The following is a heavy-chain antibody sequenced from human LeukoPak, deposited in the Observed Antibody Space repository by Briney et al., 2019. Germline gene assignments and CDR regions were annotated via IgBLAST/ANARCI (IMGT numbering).Heavy chain of an antibody. V-gene: IGHV3-23*01. D-gene: IGHD6-19*01. CDR3: ARPGITVAGTRWFDP. CDR2: IGSGDGSI. CDR1: GFTFSSYA. J-gene: IGHJ5*02. Sequence: GGSLRLSCAASGFTFSSYAMSWFRQAPGKGLEWVSAIGSGDGSIYYADSVKGRFTISRDNSKSTLLLQMNSLRAEDSAIYYCARPGITVAGTRWFDPWGQGTLVTVSS.